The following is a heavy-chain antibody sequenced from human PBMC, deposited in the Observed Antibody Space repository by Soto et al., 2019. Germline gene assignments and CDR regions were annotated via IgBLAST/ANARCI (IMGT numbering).Heavy chain of an antibody. V-gene: IGHV3-48*01. J-gene: IGHJ6*02. Sequence: GGSLRLSCAASGLTFSSYSMNWVRQAPGKGLEWVSYISSSSSTIYYADSGRGRFTIPRGNAKNSLYLQMNSLRAEDTAVYYCACGLESRHYYYGMDFWGQGITVNVAS. CDR2: ISSSSSTI. CDR1: GLTFSSYS. CDR3: ACGLESRHYYYGMDF. D-gene: IGHD3-16*01.